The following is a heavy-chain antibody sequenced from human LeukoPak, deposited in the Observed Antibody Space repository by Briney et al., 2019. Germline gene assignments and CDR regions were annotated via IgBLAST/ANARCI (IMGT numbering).Heavy chain of an antibody. J-gene: IGHJ4*02. V-gene: IGHV3-74*01. CDR1: GFTFSSYS. D-gene: IGHD5-12*01. CDR2: INSDGSST. Sequence: GGSLRLSCAASGFTFSSYSMNWVRQAPGKGLEWVSRINSDGSSTSYADSVKGRFTISRDNAKNTLYLQMNSLRAEDTAVYYCARDKVRVATDYWGQGTLVTVSS. CDR3: ARDKVRVATDY.